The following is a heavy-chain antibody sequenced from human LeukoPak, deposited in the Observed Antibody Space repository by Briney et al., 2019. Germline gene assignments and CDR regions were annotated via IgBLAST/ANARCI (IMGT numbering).Heavy chain of an antibody. CDR1: GYTFTNYY. Sequence: GASVKVSCKASGYTFTNYYIYWVRQAPGQGLKWMGWISPSGGATNYAQRFQGRVTMTRDTSISTAYMELRSLRSDDTAVYYCARDSYSSFWGQGTLVTVSS. CDR3: ARDSYSSF. J-gene: IGHJ4*02. D-gene: IGHD1-26*01. CDR2: ISPSGGAT. V-gene: IGHV1-2*02.